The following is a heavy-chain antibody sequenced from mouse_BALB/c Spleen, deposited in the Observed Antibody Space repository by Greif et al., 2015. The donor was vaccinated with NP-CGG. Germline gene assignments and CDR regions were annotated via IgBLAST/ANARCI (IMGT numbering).Heavy chain of an antibody. CDR1: GFNIKDYY. CDR3: STMITRGYAMDY. Sequence: EVQLVESGAELVRSGASVKLSCTASGFNIKDYYMHWVKQRPEQGLEWIGWIDPENGDTEYAPKFQGKATMTADTSSNTAYLQLSSLTSEDTAVYYCSTMITRGYAMDYWGQGTSVTVSS. CDR2: IDPENGDT. D-gene: IGHD2-4*01. V-gene: IGHV14-4*02. J-gene: IGHJ4*01.